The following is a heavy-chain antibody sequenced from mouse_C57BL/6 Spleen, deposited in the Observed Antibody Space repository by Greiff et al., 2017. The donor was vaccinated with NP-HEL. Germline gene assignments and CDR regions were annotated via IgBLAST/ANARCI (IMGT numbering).Heavy chain of an antibody. CDR2: IYPRSGNT. CDR1: GYTFTSYG. CDR3: ARSHYDYDLAWFAY. J-gene: IGHJ3*01. D-gene: IGHD2-4*01. Sequence: VQLQQSGAELARPGASVKLSCKASGYTFTSYGISWVKQRTGQGLEWIGEIYPRSGNTYYNEKFKGKATLTADKSSSTAYMELRSLTSEDSAVYFCARSHYDYDLAWFAYWGQGTLVTVSA. V-gene: IGHV1-81*01.